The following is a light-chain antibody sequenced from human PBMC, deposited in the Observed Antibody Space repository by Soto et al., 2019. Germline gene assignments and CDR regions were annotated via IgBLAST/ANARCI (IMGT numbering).Light chain of an antibody. J-gene: IGKJ2*01. CDR2: GAS. V-gene: IGKV3D-15*01. CDR3: QHYNNWHPYT. CDR1: QRISSN. Sequence: EIVLTQSPNTLSVSPRGRDTLSLRASQRISSNLAWYQQKPGQATRLLIYGASTRAKGVPARFSGSGSETDFTLTLSNLQSEDCAVYYCQHYNNWHPYTFGQGTKVDIK.